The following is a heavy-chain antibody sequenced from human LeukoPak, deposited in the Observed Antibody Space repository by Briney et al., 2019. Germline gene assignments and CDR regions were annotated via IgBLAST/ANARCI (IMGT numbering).Heavy chain of an antibody. CDR3: ARADSGSSFDY. D-gene: IGHD1-26*01. J-gene: IGHJ4*02. CDR1: GGSISSGGSY. Sequence: SQTLSLTCTVSGGSISSGGSYWSWIRQHPGKGLEWTGYIYYSGSTYYNPSLKSRVTISVDTSKNQFSLKLSSVTAADTAVYYCARADSGSSFDYWGQGTLVTVSS. V-gene: IGHV4-31*03. CDR2: IYYSGST.